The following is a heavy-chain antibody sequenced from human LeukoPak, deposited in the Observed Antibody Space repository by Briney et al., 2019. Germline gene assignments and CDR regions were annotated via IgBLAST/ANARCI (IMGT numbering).Heavy chain of an antibody. D-gene: IGHD1-26*01. Sequence: ASVKVSCTASGHTFTIYYMHWVRQAPGQGLEWMGIINPSGGITSYAQKFQGRVTMTRDTSTSTDYMELSSLRSEDTAVYYCARDSGSYRYLESFDYWGQGTLVTVSS. CDR3: ARDSGSYRYLESFDY. J-gene: IGHJ4*02. CDR2: INPSGGIT. CDR1: GHTFTIYY. V-gene: IGHV1-46*01.